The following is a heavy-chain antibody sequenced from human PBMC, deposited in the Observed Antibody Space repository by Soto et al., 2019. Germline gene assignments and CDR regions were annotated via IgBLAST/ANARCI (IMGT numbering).Heavy chain of an antibody. CDR1: GFTFRNSG. Sequence: QVQLVESGGGVVQPGMSLRLACAASGFTFRNSGMHWVRQAPGKGLEWVALISNGGNDKFYSASVKGRFTISRDNSKNTLFLQLIGLRPADTAVYYCAKTTLNRLYDALDVWGQGTLVTVSS. V-gene: IGHV3-30*18. CDR2: ISNGGNDK. D-gene: IGHD2-15*01. CDR3: AKTTLNRLYDALDV. J-gene: IGHJ3*01.